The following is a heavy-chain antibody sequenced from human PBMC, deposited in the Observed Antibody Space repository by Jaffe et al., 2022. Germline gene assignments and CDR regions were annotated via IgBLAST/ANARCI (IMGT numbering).Heavy chain of an antibody. CDR2: ISWDGGST. Sequence: EVQLVESGGVVVQPGGSLRLSCAASGFTFDDYAMHWVRQAPGKGLEWVSLISWDGGSTYYADSVKGRFTISRDNSKNSLYLQMNSLRAEDTALYYCAKDSEMTTVTTGHFQHWGQGTLVTVSS. CDR1: GFTFDDYA. J-gene: IGHJ1*01. CDR3: AKDSEMTTVTTGHFQH. V-gene: IGHV3-43D*04. D-gene: IGHD4-17*01.